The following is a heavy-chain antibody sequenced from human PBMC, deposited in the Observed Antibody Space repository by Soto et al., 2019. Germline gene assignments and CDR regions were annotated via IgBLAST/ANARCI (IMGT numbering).Heavy chain of an antibody. Sequence: GGSLRLFCAASGFTVSSNYMSWVRQAPGKGLEWVSVIYSGGSTYYADSVKGRFTLSRHNSKNTLYLQMNSLRAEDTAVYYCAIAHGDYEIDLWGQGTLVTVSS. CDR1: GFTVSSNY. CDR3: AIAHGDYEIDL. D-gene: IGHD4-17*01. CDR2: IYSGGST. V-gene: IGHV3-53*04. J-gene: IGHJ5*02.